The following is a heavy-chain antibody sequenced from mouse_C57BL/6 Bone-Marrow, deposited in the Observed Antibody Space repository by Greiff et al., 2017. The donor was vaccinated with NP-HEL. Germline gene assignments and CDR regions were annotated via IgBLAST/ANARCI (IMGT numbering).Heavy chain of an antibody. V-gene: IGHV1-72*01. CDR2: IDPNSGGT. CDR3: ERGGYGSYEGWYFDV. Sequence: VQLQQPGAELVKPGASVKLSCKASGYTFTSYWMHWVKQRPGRGLEWIGRIDPNSGGTKYNEKFKSKATLTVDKPSSTAYMQLSSLTSEDSAVYYGERGGYGSYEGWYFDVWGTGTTVTVSS. CDR1: GYTFTSYW. D-gene: IGHD1-1*02. J-gene: IGHJ1*03.